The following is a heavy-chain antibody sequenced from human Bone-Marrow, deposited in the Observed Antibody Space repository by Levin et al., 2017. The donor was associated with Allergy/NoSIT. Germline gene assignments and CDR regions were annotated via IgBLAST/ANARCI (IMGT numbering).Heavy chain of an antibody. D-gene: IGHD3-16*01. V-gene: IGHV3-11*01. CDR1: GFSFSDYF. J-gene: IGHJ5*02. CDR2: ISKSGTSM. CDR3: ARDSLGTGRISFWDWFDP. Sequence: LGESLKISCAASGFSFSDYFMSWIRQAPGKGPEWISYISKSGTSMYYADSVKGRFTISRDNAKNLLFLQMDSLRAEDTAVYYCARDSLGTGRISFWDWFDPWGQGTLVTVSS.